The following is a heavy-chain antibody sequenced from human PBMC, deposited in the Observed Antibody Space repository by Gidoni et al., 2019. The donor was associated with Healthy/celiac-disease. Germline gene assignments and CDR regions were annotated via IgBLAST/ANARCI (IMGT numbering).Heavy chain of an antibody. D-gene: IGHD3-10*01. CDR3: ARSYYYGSGSYWVVGRSWGPMDV. V-gene: IGHV2-70*15. CDR1: GFSLSTSGMC. Sequence: QVTLRESGPALVKPTQTLTLTCTFSGFSLSTSGMCVSGIRQPPGKALEGLARIDWDDDKYYSTSLKTRLTISKDTSKNQVVLTMTNMDPVDTATYYCARSYYYGSGSYWVVGRSWGPMDVWGQGTTVTVSS. CDR2: IDWDDDK. J-gene: IGHJ6*02.